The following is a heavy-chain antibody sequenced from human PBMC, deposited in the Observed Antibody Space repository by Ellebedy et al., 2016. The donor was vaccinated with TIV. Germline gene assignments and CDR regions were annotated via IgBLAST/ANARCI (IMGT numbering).Heavy chain of an antibody. Sequence: GGSLRLSCAASGFTFSSYWMSWVRQAPGKGLEWVASIRQDGDEKYYVDSVKGRFIISRDNARNSLFLQMSSLRAEDMAVYYCARDGGYCSGGTCYLVYWGQGTLVTVSS. CDR1: GFTFSSYW. CDR3: ARDGGYCSGGTCYLVY. CDR2: IRQDGDEK. D-gene: IGHD2-15*01. J-gene: IGHJ4*02. V-gene: IGHV3-7*03.